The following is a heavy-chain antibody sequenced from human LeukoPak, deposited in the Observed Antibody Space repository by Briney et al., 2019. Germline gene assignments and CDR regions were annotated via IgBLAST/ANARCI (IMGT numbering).Heavy chain of an antibody. CDR1: GYSFTAYY. V-gene: IGHV1-2*02. CDR2: INPNSGGT. Sequence: ASLKVSCKTSGYSFTAYYIHWVRQAPGQGLEWMGWINPNSGGTNYAQKFQGRVTMTRDTSISTAYMELSRLRSDDTAVYYCARTRQLVGATNYFDYWGQGTLVTVSS. CDR3: ARTRQLVGATNYFDY. D-gene: IGHD1-26*01. J-gene: IGHJ4*02.